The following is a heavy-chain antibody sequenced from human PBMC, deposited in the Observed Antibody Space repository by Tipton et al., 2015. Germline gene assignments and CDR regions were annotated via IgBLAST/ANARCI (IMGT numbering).Heavy chain of an antibody. CDR3: ARGLRGYSSH. CDR2: IYSSATT. J-gene: IGHJ4*02. CDR1: GGSINSYY. Sequence: LRLSCTVSGGSINSYYWSWIRQSPGKGLEWIGYIYSSATTSYSSALRSRVTISVDTSKNQFSLNLRSVTAADTAVYFCARGLRGYSSHWGQGSLVTVSS. V-gene: IGHV4-59*01. D-gene: IGHD5-18*01.